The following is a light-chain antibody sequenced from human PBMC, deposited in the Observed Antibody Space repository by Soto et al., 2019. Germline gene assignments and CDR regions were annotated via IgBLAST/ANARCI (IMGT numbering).Light chain of an antibody. Sequence: EIVLTQSPGTLSLSPGERATLSCRASHSVSRTYLAWYQEKPGQAXRVLIYDASSRPTDIPARFSGSGSGTDLTITISSLQPEDFALYYCQQRSNWPITFGQGTRLEIK. J-gene: IGKJ5*01. CDR1: HSVSRTY. V-gene: IGKV3D-20*02. CDR3: QQRSNWPIT. CDR2: DAS.